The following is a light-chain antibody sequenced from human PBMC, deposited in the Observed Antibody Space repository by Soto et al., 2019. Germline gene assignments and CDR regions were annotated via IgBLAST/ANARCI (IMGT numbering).Light chain of an antibody. CDR1: SSDIGSYDR. V-gene: IGLV2-18*02. CDR2: EVV. Sequence: QSALTQPPSVSGSPGQSVTISCTGTSSDIGSYDRVSWYQQPPGTAPRLMIYEVVNRPSGVPDRFSGSKSGNTASLTISGLQPEDETDYYCTSFTTSKTDVFGTGTKVTVL. J-gene: IGLJ1*01. CDR3: TSFTTSKTDV.